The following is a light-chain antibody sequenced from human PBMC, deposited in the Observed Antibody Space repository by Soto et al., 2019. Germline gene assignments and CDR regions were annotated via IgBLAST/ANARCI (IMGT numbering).Light chain of an antibody. CDR2: GAS. CDR1: QSVATN. CDR3: QQYNNWPPNT. V-gene: IGKV3-15*01. J-gene: IGKJ5*01. Sequence: EIVMTQSPATLSVSPGERATLSCRASQSVATNLAWYQQKPGQPPRLLIYGASTRATGIPARFSGSGSGTEFTLTISSLQSVDFAVYYCQQYNNWPPNTFGQGTRLEIK.